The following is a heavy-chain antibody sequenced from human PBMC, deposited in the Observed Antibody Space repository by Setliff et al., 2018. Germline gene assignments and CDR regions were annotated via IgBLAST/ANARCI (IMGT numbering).Heavy chain of an antibody. CDR2: ISHNGRV. J-gene: IGHJ4*02. CDR3: ARSRYYDSSGNNYGLDY. CDR1: GGAVSGFY. V-gene: IGHV4-34*01. D-gene: IGHD3-22*01. Sequence: SETLSLTCDINGGAVSGFYWSWIRQAPGKDLEWIGEISHNGRVSSSPSLKSRVTISVDRAKNHFSLKLTSVTAADTAMYYCARSRYYDSSGNNYGLDYWGQGTLVTVSS.